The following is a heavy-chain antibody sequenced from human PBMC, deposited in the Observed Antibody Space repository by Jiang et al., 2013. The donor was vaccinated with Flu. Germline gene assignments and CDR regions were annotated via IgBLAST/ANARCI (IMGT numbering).Heavy chain of an antibody. D-gene: IGHD2-15*01. J-gene: IGHJ6*02. CDR3: AREQLTGYCSGGSCWDRYYYYGMDV. CDR2: TYYRSKWYN. CDR1: SVSSNSAA. Sequence: SVSSNSAAWSWIRQSPSRGLEWLGRTYYRSKWYNDYAVSVKSRIIINPDTSKNQXSLQLNSVTPEDTAVYYCAREQLTGYCSGGSCWDRYYYYGMDVWGQGTSVTVSS. V-gene: IGHV6-1*01.